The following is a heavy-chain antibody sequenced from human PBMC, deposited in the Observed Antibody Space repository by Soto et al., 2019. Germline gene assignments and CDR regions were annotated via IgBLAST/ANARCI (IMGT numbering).Heavy chain of an antibody. CDR1: GYNFATYW. V-gene: IGHV5-51*01. Sequence: GESLKISYKGFGYNFATYWIGWVRQMPGKGLEWMGIIYSDDSDTRYSPSFQGQVTISVDKSTSTAYLQMNSLTVEDTAIYYCASLDTARIQIAGYWGQGIQVTVSS. D-gene: IGHD5-18*01. CDR3: ASLDTARIQIAGY. CDR2: IYSDDSDT. J-gene: IGHJ4*02.